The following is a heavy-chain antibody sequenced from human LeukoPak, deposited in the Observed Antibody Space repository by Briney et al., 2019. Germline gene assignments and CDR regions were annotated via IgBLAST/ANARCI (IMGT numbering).Heavy chain of an antibody. CDR2: IIPILGIA. V-gene: IGHV1-69*04. Sequence: ASVKVSCKASGGTFSSYAISWVRRAPGQGLEWMGRIIPILGIANYAQKFQGRVTITADKSTSTAYMELSSLRSEDTAVYYCARDKRFGELSLYYFDYWGQGTLVTVSS. J-gene: IGHJ4*02. D-gene: IGHD3-10*01. CDR3: ARDKRFGELSLYYFDY. CDR1: GGTFSSYA.